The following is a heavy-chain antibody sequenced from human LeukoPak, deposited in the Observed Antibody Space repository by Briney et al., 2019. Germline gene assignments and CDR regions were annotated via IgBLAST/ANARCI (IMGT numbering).Heavy chain of an antibody. D-gene: IGHD2-2*02. CDR2: IIPIFATA. V-gene: IGHV1-69*13. J-gene: IGHJ4*02. Sequence: ASVKVSCKASGGTFISYAISWVRQAHGQGLEWMGGIIPIFATANSAQKFQGRVTITADESTTTAYMELSSLRSEDTAVYYCARGTLGYCSSTSCYIPDDYWGQGTLVTVSS. CDR3: ARGTLGYCSSTSCYIPDDY. CDR1: GGTFISYA.